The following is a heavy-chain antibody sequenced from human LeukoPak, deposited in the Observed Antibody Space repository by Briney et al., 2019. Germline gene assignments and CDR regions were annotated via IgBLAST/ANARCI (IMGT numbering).Heavy chain of an antibody. CDR1: GFTFSSCA. Sequence: PGGSLRLSCAASGFTFSSCAMSWVRQAPGKGLEWVSTISGSDGSTYYADSVKGRFTISRDNSKNTLYLQMNSLRAEDTAVYYCAKTTIFGVVIINWGQGTLVTVSS. V-gene: IGHV3-23*01. D-gene: IGHD3-3*01. CDR2: ISGSDGST. CDR3: AKTTIFGVVIIN. J-gene: IGHJ4*02.